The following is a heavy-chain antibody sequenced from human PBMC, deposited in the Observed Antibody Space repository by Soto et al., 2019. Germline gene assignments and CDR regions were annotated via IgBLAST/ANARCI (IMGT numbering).Heavy chain of an antibody. V-gene: IGHV4-39*01. D-gene: IGHD3-16*02. CDR2: IYYSGST. CDR1: GGSISSSSYY. J-gene: IGHJ6*03. Sequence: SETLSLTCTVSGGSISSSSYYWGWIRQPPGKGLEWIGSIYYSGSTYYNPSLKSRVTISVDTSKNQFSLKLSSMTAADTAVYYCATVISYYYYMDVWGKGTTVTVSS. CDR3: ATVISYYYYMDV.